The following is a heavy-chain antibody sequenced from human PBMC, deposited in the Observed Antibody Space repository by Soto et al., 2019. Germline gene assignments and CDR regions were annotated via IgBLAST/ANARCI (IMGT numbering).Heavy chain of an antibody. CDR3: ARRRITIFGVVMNAFDI. D-gene: IGHD3-3*01. V-gene: IGHV1-18*04. CDR2: ISAYNGNT. Sequence: ASVKVSCKASGYTFTSYGISWVRQAPGQGLEWMGWISAYNGNTNYAQKLQGRVTMTTDTSTSTAYMELRSLRSDDTAVYYCARRRITIFGVVMNAFDIWGPGTMVTVS. CDR1: GYTFTSYG. J-gene: IGHJ3*02.